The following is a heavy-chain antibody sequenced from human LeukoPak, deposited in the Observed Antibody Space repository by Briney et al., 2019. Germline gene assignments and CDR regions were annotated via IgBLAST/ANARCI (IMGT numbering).Heavy chain of an antibody. J-gene: IGHJ4*02. D-gene: IGHD3-9*01. CDR3: AKGHFVENDILTGYYSIVALNYFDY. V-gene: IGHV3-23*01. CDR2: ISGSGGST. CDR1: GFTFSSYA. Sequence: GGSLRLSCAASGFTFSSYAMSWVRQAPGKGLEWVSAISGSGGSTYYADSVRGRFTISRDNSKNTLYLQMNSLRAEDTAVYYCAKGHFVENDILTGYYSIVALNYFDYWGQGTLVTVSS.